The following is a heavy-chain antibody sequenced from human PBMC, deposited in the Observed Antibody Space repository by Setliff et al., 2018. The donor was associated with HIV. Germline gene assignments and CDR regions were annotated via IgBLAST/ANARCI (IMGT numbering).Heavy chain of an antibody. CDR2: TTNKADSYNT. Sequence: GGSLRLSCAASGFTFSDHYMDWVRQAPGKGLEWVGRTTNKADSYNTNYAASVKGRFTIARDDSKYTLYLQMNSLRPEDTAVYYCAKDRVSGGLWLREPIDFWGQGTLVTVSS. CDR3: AKDRVSGGLWLREPIDF. D-gene: IGHD5-18*01. CDR1: GFTFSDHY. J-gene: IGHJ4*02. V-gene: IGHV3-72*01.